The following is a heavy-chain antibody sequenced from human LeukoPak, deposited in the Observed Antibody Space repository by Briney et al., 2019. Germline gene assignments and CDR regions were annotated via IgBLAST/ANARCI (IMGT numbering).Heavy chain of an antibody. V-gene: IGHV3-30-3*01. Sequence: GRSLRLSCAASGFTFSSYAMHWVRQAPGKGLEWVAVISYDGSNKYYADSVKGRFTISRDNSKNTLYLQMNSLRAEDTAVYYCARDYYGSAFDYWGQGTLVTVSS. D-gene: IGHD3-10*01. CDR1: GFTFSSYA. CDR2: ISYDGSNK. CDR3: ARDYYGSAFDY. J-gene: IGHJ4*02.